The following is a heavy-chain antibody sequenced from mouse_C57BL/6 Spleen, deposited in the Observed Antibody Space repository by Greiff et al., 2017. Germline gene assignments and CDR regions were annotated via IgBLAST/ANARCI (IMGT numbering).Heavy chain of an antibody. Sequence: VQLQQPGAELVRPGSSVKLSCKASGYTFTSYWMHWVKQRPIQGLEWIGNIDPSDSETHYNQKFKDKATLTVDTSSSTAYMQLSSLTSEDSAVYYCARGRDYDYAGYWGQGTTLTVSS. CDR3: ARGRDYDYAGY. J-gene: IGHJ2*01. CDR2: IDPSDSET. D-gene: IGHD2-4*01. CDR1: GYTFTSYW. V-gene: IGHV1-52*01.